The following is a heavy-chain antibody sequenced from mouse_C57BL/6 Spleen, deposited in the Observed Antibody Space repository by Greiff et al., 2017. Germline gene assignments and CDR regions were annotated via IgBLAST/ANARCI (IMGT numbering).Heavy chain of an antibody. V-gene: IGHV2-2*01. CDR2: IWSGGST. J-gene: IGHJ2*01. CDR3: AREGYYYGSSYGYYFDY. CDR1: GFSLTSYG. Sequence: QVQLKESGPGLVQPSQSLSITCTVSGFSLTSYGVHWVRQSPGKGLEWLGVIWSGGSTVYNAAFISRLSISKDNSKSQVFFKMNSLQADDTAIYYCAREGYYYGSSYGYYFDYWGQGTTLTVSS. D-gene: IGHD1-1*01.